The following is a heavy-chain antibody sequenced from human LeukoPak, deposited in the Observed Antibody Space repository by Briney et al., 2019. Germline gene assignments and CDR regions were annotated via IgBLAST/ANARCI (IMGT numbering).Heavy chain of an antibody. CDR2: IKQDGSEK. Sequence: PGGSPRLSCAASGFTFSSYWMSWVRQAPGKGLEWVANIKQDGSEKYYVDSVKGRFTISRDNAKNSLYLQMNSLRAEDTAVYYCARDHQNSSSWYQLISQGKYYYYGMDVWGQGTTVTVSS. CDR3: ARDHQNSSSWYQLISQGKYYYYGMDV. J-gene: IGHJ6*02. CDR1: GFTFSSYW. D-gene: IGHD6-13*01. V-gene: IGHV3-7*01.